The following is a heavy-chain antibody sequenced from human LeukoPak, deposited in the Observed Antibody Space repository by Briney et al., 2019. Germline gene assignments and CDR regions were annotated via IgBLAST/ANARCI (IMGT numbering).Heavy chain of an antibody. CDR3: ARVSLVATRGFDY. D-gene: IGHD5-12*01. V-gene: IGHV3-48*03. J-gene: IGHJ4*02. CDR2: ISSSGSTI. Sequence: GGSLRLSCAASGFTFSSYEMNWVRQAPGKGQEWVSYISSSGSTIYYADSVKGRFTISRDNAKNTLYLQMNSLRAEDTAVYYCARVSLVATRGFDYWGQGTLVTVSS. CDR1: GFTFSSYE.